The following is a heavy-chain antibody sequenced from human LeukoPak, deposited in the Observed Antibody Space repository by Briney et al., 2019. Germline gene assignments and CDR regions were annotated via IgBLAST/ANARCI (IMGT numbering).Heavy chain of an antibody. V-gene: IGHV3-74*01. CDR2: LNSDGSST. D-gene: IGHD6-19*01. CDR1: GFTFSSYW. Sequence: GGSLRLSCAASGFTFSSYWMHWVRQAPGKGLMWVSRLNSDGSSTSYADSVKGRFTISRDNAKNTLYLQMNSLRGEDTAVYYCARGLGSSGCLNYWGQGTLVTVSS. CDR3: ARGLGSSGCLNY. J-gene: IGHJ4*02.